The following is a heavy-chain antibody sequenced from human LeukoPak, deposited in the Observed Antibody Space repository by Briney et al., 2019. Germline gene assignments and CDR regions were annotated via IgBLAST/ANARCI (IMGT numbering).Heavy chain of an antibody. V-gene: IGHV3-23*01. J-gene: IGHJ4*02. CDR1: GFTFNNYA. Sequence: PGGSLRLSCTASGFTFNNYAMTWVRQAPGNGPEWLSAISGSGGTTYSADSVKGRFSISRDNSQNTLFLQMYSLRAEDTAVYYCAKFFAPSGGGSGWPWVIDYWGQGTLVTVSS. CDR2: ISGSGGTT. CDR3: AKFFAPSGGGSGWPWVIDY. D-gene: IGHD6-25*01.